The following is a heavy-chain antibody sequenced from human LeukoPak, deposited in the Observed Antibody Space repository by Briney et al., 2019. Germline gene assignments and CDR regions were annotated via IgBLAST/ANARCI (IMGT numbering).Heavy chain of an antibody. CDR2: ISSSGSYI. D-gene: IGHD3-22*01. Sequence: SGGSLRLSCAASGFTFSSYSMNWARQAPGKGLEWVSSISSSGSYIYYADSVKGRFTISRDNAKNSLYLQMNSLRAEDTAVYYCAREETYYYDSSGYYQRDYWGQGTLVTVSS. J-gene: IGHJ4*02. CDR1: GFTFSSYS. V-gene: IGHV3-21*01. CDR3: AREETYYYDSSGYYQRDY.